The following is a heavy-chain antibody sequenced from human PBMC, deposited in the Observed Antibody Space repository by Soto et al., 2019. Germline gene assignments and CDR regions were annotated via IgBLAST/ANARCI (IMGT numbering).Heavy chain of an antibody. V-gene: IGHV3-30-3*01. CDR3: AKGTYYYHN. CDR2: ISYDGSNK. J-gene: IGHJ1*01. Sequence: QVQLVESGGGVVQPGRSLRLSCAASGFTFSSYAMHWVRQAPGKGLEWVAVISYDGSNKYYADSVKGRFTISRDNSKNTLYLQMNSLRAEDTAVYYCAKGTYYYHNWGQGTLVTVSS. CDR1: GFTFSSYA.